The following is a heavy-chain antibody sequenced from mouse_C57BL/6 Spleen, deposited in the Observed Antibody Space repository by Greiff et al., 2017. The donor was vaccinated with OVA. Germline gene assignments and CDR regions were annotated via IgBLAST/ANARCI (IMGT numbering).Heavy chain of an antibody. CDR1: GFTFSSYA. CDR3: ARETTVVATRGYFDV. D-gene: IGHD1-1*01. J-gene: IGHJ1*03. CDR2: ISDGGSYT. V-gene: IGHV5-4*01. Sequence: EVQRVESGGGLVKPGGSLKLSCAASGFTFSSYAMSWVRQTPEKRLEWVATISDGGSYTYYPDNVKGRFTISRDNAKNNLYLQMSHLKSEDTAMYYCARETTVVATRGYFDVWGTGTTVTVSS.